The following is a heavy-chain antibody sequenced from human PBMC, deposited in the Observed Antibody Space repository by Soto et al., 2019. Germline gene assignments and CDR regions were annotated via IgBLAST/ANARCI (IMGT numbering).Heavy chain of an antibody. CDR3: ARGVFRGVIDPTAIDY. D-gene: IGHD3-10*01. CDR2: IIPIFGTA. CDR1: GGTFSSYA. J-gene: IGHJ4*02. Sequence: QVQLVQSGAEVKKPGSSVKVSCKASGGTFSSYAISWVRQAPGQGLEWMGGIIPIFGTANYAQKFQGRVTITADESTSTADLELSSLRSENTAVYYCARGVFRGVIDPTAIDYWGQGTLVTVSS. V-gene: IGHV1-69*19.